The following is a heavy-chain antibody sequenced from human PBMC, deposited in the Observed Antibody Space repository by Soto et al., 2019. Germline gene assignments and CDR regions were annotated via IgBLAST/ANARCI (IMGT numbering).Heavy chain of an antibody. Sequence: ASVKVSCKVSGYTLTELSMHWVRQAPGKGLEWMGGFDPEDGETIYAQKFQGRVTMTEDTSTDTAYMELSSLRSEDTAVYYCATGVKYYYGSGITYYYYGMDVWGQGTTVTVSS. CDR3: ATGVKYYYGSGITYYYYGMDV. CDR1: GYTLTELS. V-gene: IGHV1-24*01. J-gene: IGHJ6*02. D-gene: IGHD3-10*01. CDR2: FDPEDGET.